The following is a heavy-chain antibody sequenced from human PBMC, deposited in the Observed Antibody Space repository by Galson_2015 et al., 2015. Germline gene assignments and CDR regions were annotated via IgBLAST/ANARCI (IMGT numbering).Heavy chain of an antibody. CDR1: GYSFTSYW. CDR3: AISVVVGAKFGALDI. D-gene: IGHD1-26*01. Sequence: QTGAEVKKPGESLRISCKGSGYSFTSYWISWVRQMPGKGLEWMGRIDPSDSYTNYSPSFQGHVTISADKSISTAYLQWSSLKASDTAMYYCAISVVVGAKFGALDIWGQGTMVTVSS. V-gene: IGHV5-10-1*01. J-gene: IGHJ3*02. CDR2: IDPSDSYT.